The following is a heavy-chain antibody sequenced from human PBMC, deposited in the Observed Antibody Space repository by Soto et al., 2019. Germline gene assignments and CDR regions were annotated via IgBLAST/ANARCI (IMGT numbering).Heavy chain of an antibody. D-gene: IGHD2-15*01. CDR2: INVNSGGT. CDR3: ARVMTAAATDY. J-gene: IGHJ4*02. CDR1: GYPFPDSY. Sequence: ASVKVSCKASGYPFPDSYMHWLRQAPGQGLEWMGWINVNSGGTNYAQRFQGRVTMTRDTSISTGYMELSRLRSDDTAVYYCARVMTAAATDYWGQGTLVTVSS. V-gene: IGHV1-2*02.